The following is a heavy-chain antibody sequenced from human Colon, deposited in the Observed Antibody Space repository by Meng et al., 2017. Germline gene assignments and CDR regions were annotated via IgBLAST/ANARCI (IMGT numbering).Heavy chain of an antibody. D-gene: IGHD6-19*01. CDR3: ARLIAGWPFYFDY. CDR2: MFHSGTT. Sequence: QGAVQEAGPGLVMRPETLSLTCNVSGGSVSSGSHYWSWIRQPPGKGLEWIGYMFHSGTTKYNPSLKSRVSMSVDTTKNQFYLKLTSVTVADTAVFYCARLIAGWPFYFDYWGQGILVTVSS. CDR1: GGSVSSGSHY. J-gene: IGHJ4*02. V-gene: IGHV4-61*01.